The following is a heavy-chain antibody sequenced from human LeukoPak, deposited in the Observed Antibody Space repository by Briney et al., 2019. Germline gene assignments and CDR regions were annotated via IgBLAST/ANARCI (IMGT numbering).Heavy chain of an antibody. V-gene: IGHV3-23*01. J-gene: IGHJ4*02. Sequence: GGSLRLSCAASGFTFSSYAMSWVRQAPGKGLEWVSAISGSGGSTYYADSVKGRFTISRDNSKSTLYLQMNSLRAEDTAVYYCAKVPEGYSSSWYFDYWGQGTLVTVSS. CDR3: AKVPEGYSSSWYFDY. CDR2: ISGSGGST. CDR1: GFTFSSYA. D-gene: IGHD6-13*01.